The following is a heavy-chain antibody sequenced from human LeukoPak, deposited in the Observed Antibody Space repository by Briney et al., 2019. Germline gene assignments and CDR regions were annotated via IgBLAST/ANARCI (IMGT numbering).Heavy chain of an antibody. J-gene: IGHJ4*02. V-gene: IGHV3-21*01. Sequence: GGSLRLSCAASGFTFSSYSMNWVRQAPGKGLEWVSSISSSSSYIYYADSVKGRFTISRDNAKNSLYLQMNSLRAEDTAVYYCATFTIFGVDKDFDYWGQGTLVTVSS. D-gene: IGHD3-3*01. CDR3: ATFTIFGVDKDFDY. CDR1: GFTFSSYS. CDR2: ISSSSSYI.